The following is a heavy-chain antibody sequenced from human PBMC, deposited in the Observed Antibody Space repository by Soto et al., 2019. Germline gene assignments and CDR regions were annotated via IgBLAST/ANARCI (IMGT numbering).Heavy chain of an antibody. CDR1: GFSFSDHY. D-gene: IGHD2-15*01. CDR2: SRNKAKSYTT. CDR3: GRNLPDGRAWYVDF. J-gene: IGHJ4*02. V-gene: IGHV3-72*01. Sequence: EVHLVESGGGLVQPGESLRLSCAASGFSFSDHYMDWVRQAPGKGLEWVGRSRNKAKSYTTEYAASVKGRFTISRDGARNSLYLQMSSLTAEDTAIYYCGRNLPDGRAWYVDFWGQGIRVTVSS.